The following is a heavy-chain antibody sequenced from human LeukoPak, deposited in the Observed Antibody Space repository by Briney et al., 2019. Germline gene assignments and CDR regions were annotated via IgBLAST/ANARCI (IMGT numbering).Heavy chain of an antibody. CDR1: GYTFTSYV. CDR3: AASIPAAIY. Sequence: ASVKVSCKTSGYTFTSYVINWVRQATGQWLEWMGWMNPNSGNTGYAQKFQGRVTMTRNTSISTAYMELSSLRSEDTAVYYCAASIPAAIYWGQGTLVTVSS. D-gene: IGHD2-2*01. V-gene: IGHV1-8*01. J-gene: IGHJ4*02. CDR2: MNPNSGNT.